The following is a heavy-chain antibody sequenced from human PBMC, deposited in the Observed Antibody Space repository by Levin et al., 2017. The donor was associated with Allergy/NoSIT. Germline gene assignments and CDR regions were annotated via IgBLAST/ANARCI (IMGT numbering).Heavy chain of an antibody. CDR3: AKDRQGGPFHVHHDWYFDL. Sequence: GGSLRLSCAASGFTFSSYAMSWVRQAPGKGLEWVSAISGSGGSTYYADSVKGRFTISRDNSKNTLYLQMNSLRAEDTAVYYCAKDRQGGPFHVHHDWYFDLWGRGTLVTVSS. V-gene: IGHV3-23*01. CDR2: ISGSGGST. CDR1: GFTFSSYA. J-gene: IGHJ2*01. D-gene: IGHD1-14*01.